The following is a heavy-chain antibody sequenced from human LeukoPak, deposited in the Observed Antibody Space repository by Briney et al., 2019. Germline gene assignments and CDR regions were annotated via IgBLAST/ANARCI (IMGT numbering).Heavy chain of an antibody. CDR2: IYHSGST. CDR3: AREAHGPYDNWFDP. V-gene: IGHV4-30-2*01. J-gene: IGHJ5*02. Sequence: KPSETLSLTCTVSGGSISSGGYSWSWIRQPPGKGLEWIGYIYHSGSTYYNPSLKSRVTISVDRSKNQFSLKLSSVTAADTAVYYCAREAHGPYDNWFDPWGQGTLVTVSS. CDR1: GGSISSGGYS.